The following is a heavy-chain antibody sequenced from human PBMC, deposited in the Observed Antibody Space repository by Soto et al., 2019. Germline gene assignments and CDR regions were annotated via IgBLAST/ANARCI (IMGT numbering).Heavy chain of an antibody. V-gene: IGHV3-30*18. CDR1: GFTFSSYG. J-gene: IGHJ5*02. D-gene: IGHD3-10*01. CDR2: ISYDGSNK. Sequence: QVQLMESGGGVVQPGRSLRLSCAASGFTFSSYGMHWVRQAPGKGLEWVAVISYDGSNKYYADSVKGRFTISRDNSKNTLYLQMNSLRAEDTAVYYCAKEDGYGSGQLNWFDPWGQGTLVTVSS. CDR3: AKEDGYGSGQLNWFDP.